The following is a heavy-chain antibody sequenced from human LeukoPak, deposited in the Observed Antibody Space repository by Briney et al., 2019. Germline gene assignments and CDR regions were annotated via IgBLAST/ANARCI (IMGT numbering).Heavy chain of an antibody. J-gene: IGHJ4*02. Sequence: ASVKVSCKASGYTFTGYYMHWGRQAPGQGLEWMGWINPNSGGTNYAQKFQGRVTMTRDTSISTAYMELSRLRSDDTAVYYCARGKGSSWTFDYWGQGTLVTVSS. CDR3: ARGKGSSWTFDY. CDR1: GYTFTGYY. D-gene: IGHD6-13*01. V-gene: IGHV1-2*02. CDR2: INPNSGGT.